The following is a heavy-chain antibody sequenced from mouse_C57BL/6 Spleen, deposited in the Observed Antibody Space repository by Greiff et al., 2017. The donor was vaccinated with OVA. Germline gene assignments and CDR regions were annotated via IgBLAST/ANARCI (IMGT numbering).Heavy chain of an antibody. CDR1: GFTFSDYG. D-gene: IGHD2-3*01. J-gene: IGHJ4*01. CDR3: ARWLLWGLYAMDY. Sequence: EVQVVESGGGLVKPGGSLKLSCAASGFTFSDYGMHWVRQAPEKGLEWVAYISSGSSTIYYAETVKGRFTISRDNAKNTLFLQMTSLRSEDTAMYYCARWLLWGLYAMDYWGQGTSVTVSS. CDR2: ISSGSSTI. V-gene: IGHV5-17*01.